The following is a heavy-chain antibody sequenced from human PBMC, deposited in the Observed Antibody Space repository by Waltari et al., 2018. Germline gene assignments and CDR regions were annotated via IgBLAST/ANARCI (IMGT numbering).Heavy chain of an antibody. V-gene: IGHV1-69*10. CDR2: NIPILGIA. CDR3: ARGDCSGGSCPDYYYYYMDV. J-gene: IGHJ6*03. D-gene: IGHD2-15*01. Sequence: QVQLVQSGAEVKKPGSSVKVSCKASGGTFSSYAISWVRQAPGQGLEWMGGNIPILGIASYAQRFQGRVTITADKSTSTAYMGLSSLRSEDTAVYYCARGDCSGGSCPDYYYYYMDVWGKGTTVTVSS. CDR1: GGTFSSYA.